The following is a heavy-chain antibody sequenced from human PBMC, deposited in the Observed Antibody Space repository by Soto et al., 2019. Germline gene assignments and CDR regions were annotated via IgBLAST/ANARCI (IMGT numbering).Heavy chain of an antibody. V-gene: IGHV3-30-3*01. CDR3: ARDKRDLRFLEWSYYFDY. D-gene: IGHD3-3*01. CDR1: GFTFSSSA. J-gene: IGHJ4*02. CDR2: ISYEGSNK. Sequence: GGSLRLSCAASGFTFSSSAMHWVRQAPGKGLEWVAVISYEGSNKYYADTVKGRFTISRDNSKNTLYLQMNSLRAEDTAVYYCARDKRDLRFLEWSYYFDYWGQGT.